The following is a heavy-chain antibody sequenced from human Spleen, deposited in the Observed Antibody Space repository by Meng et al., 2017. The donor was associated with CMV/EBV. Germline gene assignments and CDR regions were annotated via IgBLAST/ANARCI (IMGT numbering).Heavy chain of an antibody. V-gene: IGHV4-61*01. CDR2: VYYTGAT. Sequence: LTCPVSGGSVTSGCYYWNWLRQSPGKGLEWIGYVYYTGATNYNPSLRSRVTMSVDTSRNQFSLQLKSVTAADTAIYYCARDSSNWFDPWGQGTLVTVSS. CDR1: GGSVTSGCYY. CDR3: ARDSSNWFDP. J-gene: IGHJ5*02.